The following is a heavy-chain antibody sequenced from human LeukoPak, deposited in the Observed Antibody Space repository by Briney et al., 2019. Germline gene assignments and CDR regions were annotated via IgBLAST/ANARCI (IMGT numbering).Heavy chain of an antibody. CDR1: GGSISSYY. CDR3: VRDRRYSYGYSGPDY. Sequence: SETLSLTCTVSGGSISSYYWSWIRQPPGKGLEWIGYIYYRGGTNYNPSLKSRVTISVDASNNQFSLKLSSVTAADTAVYYCVRDRRYSYGYSGPDYWGQGTLVTVSS. D-gene: IGHD5-18*01. J-gene: IGHJ4*02. CDR2: IYYRGGT. V-gene: IGHV4-59*12.